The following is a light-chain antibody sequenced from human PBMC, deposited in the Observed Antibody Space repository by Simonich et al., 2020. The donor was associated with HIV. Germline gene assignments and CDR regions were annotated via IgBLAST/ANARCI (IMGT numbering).Light chain of an antibody. CDR1: QSVLYSSNNKNY. V-gene: IGKV4-1*01. Sequence: DIVMTQSPDSLAVSLGERATINCKSSQSVLYSSNNKNYLAWYQQKPGQPPKLLIYWGSTRESGVPDRFSGSESGTDFTLTISSLQAEDVAVYYCQQYYDTPYTFGQGTKLEIK. J-gene: IGKJ2*01. CDR3: QQYYDTPYT. CDR2: WGS.